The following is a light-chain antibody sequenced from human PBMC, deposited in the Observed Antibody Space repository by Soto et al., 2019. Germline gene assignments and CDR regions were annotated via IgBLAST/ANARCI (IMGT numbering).Light chain of an antibody. CDR2: GAS. J-gene: IGKJ1*01. Sequence: EIVLTQSPGTLSLSPGERATLSCRASQSVSSSYLAWYQQKPGQAPRLLIYGASSRATGIPDRFSGSGSGTDFTLTIRGLEPEDFALYYCQQYGSSRTFGQGTKVEIK. CDR1: QSVSSSY. V-gene: IGKV3-20*01. CDR3: QQYGSSRT.